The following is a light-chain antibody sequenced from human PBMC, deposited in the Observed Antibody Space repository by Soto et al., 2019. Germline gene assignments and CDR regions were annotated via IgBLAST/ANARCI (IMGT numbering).Light chain of an antibody. CDR3: QQYGSSSWT. CDR1: QSVSSSY. V-gene: IGKV3-20*01. Sequence: ETVLTQSPGTLSLSPGERATHSCRASQSVSSSYFAWYQQRFGQAPRLLIYGASSRATGIPDRFSGSGSGTDFTLTISRLEPEDFAVYYCQQYGSSSWTFGQGTKV. J-gene: IGKJ1*01. CDR2: GAS.